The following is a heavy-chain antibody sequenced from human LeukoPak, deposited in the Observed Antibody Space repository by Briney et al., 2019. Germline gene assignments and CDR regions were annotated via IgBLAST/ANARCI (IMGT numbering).Heavy chain of an antibody. Sequence: ASVKVSCKASGYIFTSYYIHWVRQAPGQGLEWMGIINPSGGNTNYAQKFQGRVTITRDMSTSTAYMELSSLRSEDTAVYYCAAVYYYDSSGPYTDYWGQGTLVTVSS. CDR2: INPSGGNT. D-gene: IGHD3-22*01. J-gene: IGHJ4*02. CDR3: AAVYYYDSSGPYTDY. V-gene: IGHV1-46*01. CDR1: GYIFTSYY.